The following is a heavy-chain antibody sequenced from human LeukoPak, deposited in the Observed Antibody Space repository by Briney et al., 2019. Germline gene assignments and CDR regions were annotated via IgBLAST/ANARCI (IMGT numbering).Heavy chain of an antibody. Sequence: GGSLRLSCAVSGFTFSSYWMHWVRQAPGKGLVWVSRINRDGSSTSYADSVKRRFTISRDNSKNTLYLQMNSLRAEDTAVYYCERLSNSNDAFDIWGQGTMVTVSS. CDR2: INRDGSST. V-gene: IGHV3-74*01. CDR1: GFTFSSYW. D-gene: IGHD3-16*02. J-gene: IGHJ3*02. CDR3: ERLSNSNDAFDI.